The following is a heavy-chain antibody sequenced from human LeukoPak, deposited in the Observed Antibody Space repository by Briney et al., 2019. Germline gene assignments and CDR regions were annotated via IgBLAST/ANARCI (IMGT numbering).Heavy chain of an antibody. D-gene: IGHD3-22*01. CDR2: IRFDGTKK. CDR3: ARDFDDPTGHYYYLPDY. Sequence: GGSLRLSCAASGFNFRRNGMHWVRQAPGKGLEWLSFIRFDGTKKFYTQSVRGRFTISRDTSINVLYLQMTNLTAEDTAVYYCARDFDDPTGHYYYLPDYWGPGTLVTASS. J-gene: IGHJ4*02. V-gene: IGHV3-30*02. CDR1: GFNFRRNG.